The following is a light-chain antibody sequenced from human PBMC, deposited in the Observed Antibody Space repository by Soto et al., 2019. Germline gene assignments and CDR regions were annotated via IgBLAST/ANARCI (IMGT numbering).Light chain of an antibody. J-gene: IGKJ4*01. V-gene: IGKV3-15*01. CDR1: QSVSSN. CDR3: QQYNNWPSVT. CDR2: GAS. Sequence: EIVMTQSPATLSVSPGERATLSCRASQSVSSNLAWYQQKPGQAPRLLIYGASTRATGIPARFSGSGSGTEFTLTLSSLQSEDFAVYYCQQYNNWPSVTFGGGTKVEIK.